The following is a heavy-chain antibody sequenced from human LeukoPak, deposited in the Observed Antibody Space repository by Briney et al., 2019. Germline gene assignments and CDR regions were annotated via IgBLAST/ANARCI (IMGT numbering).Heavy chain of an antibody. CDR1: GFTFSSYA. D-gene: IGHD5-18*01. CDR3: ARAMCEYSYGFCGMDV. J-gene: IGHJ6*02. Sequence: PGRSLRLSCAASGFTFSSYAMHWVRQGPGKGLEWVAVISYDGSNKYNADSEKGRFTISRDNSKNTLYLQMNSLRAEDTAVYYCARAMCEYSYGFCGMDVWGQGTTVTVSS. V-gene: IGHV3-30-3*01. CDR2: ISYDGSNK.